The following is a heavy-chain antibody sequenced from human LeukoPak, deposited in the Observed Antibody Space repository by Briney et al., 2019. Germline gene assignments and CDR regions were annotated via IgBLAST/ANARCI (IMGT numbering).Heavy chain of an antibody. V-gene: IGHV3-30*19. J-gene: IGHJ5*02. CDR2: ISYDGSNK. D-gene: IGHD1-26*01. CDR3: ARYDSGSQGNWFDP. CDR1: GFSFSSYG. Sequence: GGSLRLSCAASGFSFSSYGMHWVRQAPGKGLEWVAVISYDGSNKYYADSVKGRFTISRNNSKNTLYLQMNSLRAEDTAVYYCARYDSGSQGNWFDPWGQGTLVTVSS.